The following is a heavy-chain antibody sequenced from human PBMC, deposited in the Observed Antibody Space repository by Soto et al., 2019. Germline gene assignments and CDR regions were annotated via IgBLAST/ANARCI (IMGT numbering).Heavy chain of an antibody. CDR1: GYTFTSYG. CDR2: ISAYNGNT. J-gene: IGHJ6*03. V-gene: IGHV1-18*01. CDR3: ARERIQLWRSETLQGNYYYYMDV. Sequence: ASVKVSCKASGYTFTSYGISWVRQAPGQGLEWMGWISAYNGNTNYAQKLQGRVTISVDTSKNQFSLKLSSVTAADTAVYYCARERIQLWRSETLQGNYYYYMDVWGKGTTVTVSS. D-gene: IGHD5-18*01.